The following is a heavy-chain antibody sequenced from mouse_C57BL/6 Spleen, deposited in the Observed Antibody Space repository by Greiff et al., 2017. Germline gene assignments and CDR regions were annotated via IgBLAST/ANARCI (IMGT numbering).Heavy chain of an antibody. J-gene: IGHJ4*01. D-gene: IGHD2-4*01. CDR1: GYTFTSYW. CDR3: AREGYDYGRGPYAMDY. Sequence: QVQLQQSGAELVKPGASVKLSCKASGYTFTSYWMHWVKQRPGQGLEWIGMIHPNSGSTNYNEKFKSKATLTVDKSSSTAYMQLSSLTSEDSAVYYCAREGYDYGRGPYAMDYWGQGTSVTVSS. CDR2: IHPNSGST. V-gene: IGHV1-64*01.